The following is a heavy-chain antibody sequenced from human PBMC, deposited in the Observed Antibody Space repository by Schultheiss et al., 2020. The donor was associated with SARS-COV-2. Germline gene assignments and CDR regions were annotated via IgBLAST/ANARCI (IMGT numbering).Heavy chain of an antibody. J-gene: IGHJ4*02. CDR2: IYHSGST. V-gene: IGHV4-4*09. D-gene: IGHD5-12*01. CDR1: GGSISSYY. CDR3: ARSLTFRYDFDY. Sequence: SETLSLTCTVSGGSISSYYWSWIWQPPGKGLEWIGYIYHSGSTYYNPSLKSRVTISVDTSKNQFSLKLSSVTAADTAVYYCARSLTFRYDFDYWGQGTLVTVSS.